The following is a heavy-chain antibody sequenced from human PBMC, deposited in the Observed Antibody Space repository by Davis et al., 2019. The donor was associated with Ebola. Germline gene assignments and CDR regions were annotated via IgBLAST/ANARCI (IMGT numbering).Heavy chain of an antibody. CDR3: AREMSSATGTHYPFEY. J-gene: IGHJ4*02. Sequence: AASVKVSCKASGGTFSSYAISWVRQAPGQGLEWMGGIIPIFGAANYAQKFQGRVTITADISTSTAHMELSSLRSEDTAVYYCAREMSSATGTHYPFEYWGQGTLVTVSS. V-gene: IGHV1-69*06. CDR1: GGTFSSYA. D-gene: IGHD1-1*01. CDR2: IIPIFGAA.